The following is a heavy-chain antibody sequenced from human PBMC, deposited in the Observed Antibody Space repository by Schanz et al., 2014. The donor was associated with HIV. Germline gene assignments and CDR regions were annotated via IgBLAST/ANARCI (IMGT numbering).Heavy chain of an antibody. CDR2: IQTKPNSHTT. Sequence: VQLVESGGGVVQPGRSLKLSCVASGFPFNSYGMHWVRQAPGGGLEWVGRIQTKPNSHTTEFAASVEGRFTMSRDESKSSVTLQMNSLKAEDTAVYYCARENWYLDLWGRGTLVTVSS. CDR1: GFPFNSYG. V-gene: IGHV3-72*01. CDR3: ARENWYLDL. J-gene: IGHJ2*01.